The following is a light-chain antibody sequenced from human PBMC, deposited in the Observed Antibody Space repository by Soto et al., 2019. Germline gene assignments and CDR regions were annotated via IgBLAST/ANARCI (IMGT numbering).Light chain of an antibody. CDR2: DAS. Sequence: EIVMTQSPATLSVSPGDRATLSCRASQSVAGNLAWYQQKPGQAPRLLIYDASTRATGIPARFSGSGSGTEFTVTISSVQSEDFAVYYCQQYTNWHWTFGQGTKVEIK. V-gene: IGKV3-15*01. CDR1: QSVAGN. CDR3: QQYTNWHWT. J-gene: IGKJ1*01.